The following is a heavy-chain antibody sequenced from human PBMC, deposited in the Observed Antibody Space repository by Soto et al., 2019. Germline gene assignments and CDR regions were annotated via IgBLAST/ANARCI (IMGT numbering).Heavy chain of an antibody. V-gene: IGHV1-69*13. J-gene: IGHJ4*02. D-gene: IGHD6-19*01. Sequence: SVKVSCKASGGTFSSYAISWVRQAPGQGLEWMGGIIPIFGTVNYAQKFQGRVTITADESTSTAYMELSSLRSEDTAVYYCARVFSGYSSGPLGYWGQGTLVTVSS. CDR2: IIPIFGTV. CDR3: ARVFSGYSSGPLGY. CDR1: GGTFSSYA.